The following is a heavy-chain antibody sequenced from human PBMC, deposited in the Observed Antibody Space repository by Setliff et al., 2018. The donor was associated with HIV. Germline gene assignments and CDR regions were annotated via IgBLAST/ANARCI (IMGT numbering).Heavy chain of an antibody. CDR1: GASMSGFY. D-gene: IGHD6-13*01. J-gene: IGHJ4*02. Sequence: SETLSLTCSVSGASMSGFYWNWIRQPAGKGLEWIGRIHSGGNTNHNPSLKSRITMSVDTSKNQFSLKLSSVTAADAAVYYCTRTNPLAAPPFDFWGQGTLVTVS. V-gene: IGHV4-4*07. CDR3: TRTNPLAAPPFDF. CDR2: IHSGGNT.